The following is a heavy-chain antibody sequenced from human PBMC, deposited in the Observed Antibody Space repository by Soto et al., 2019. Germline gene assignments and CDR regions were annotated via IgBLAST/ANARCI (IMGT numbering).Heavy chain of an antibody. V-gene: IGHV2-5*02. D-gene: IGHD5-12*01. CDR1: GFSLSTNGWG. CDR2: LYWDDDK. Sequence: QITLKESGPTLVKPTQTLTLTCTFPGFSLSTNGWGVGWIRQPPGKALEWLALLYWDDDKSDNPSLKSRRTVTKDTSTNQVVLTRTKVEPVDTGTYYCAHRRAVAHLDYWGQGTQVTVSS. CDR3: AHRRAVAHLDY. J-gene: IGHJ4*02.